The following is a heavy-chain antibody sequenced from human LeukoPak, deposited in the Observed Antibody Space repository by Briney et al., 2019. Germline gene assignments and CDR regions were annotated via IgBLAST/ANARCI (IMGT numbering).Heavy chain of an antibody. CDR1: GFTFGDYA. D-gene: IGHD3-3*01. CDR3: TRDPVDYDFWSGYFLSPKTHYYMDV. V-gene: IGHV3-49*04. J-gene: IGHJ6*03. CDR2: IRSKAYGGTT. Sequence: GGSLRLSCTASGFTFGDYAMSWVRQAPGKGLEWVGFIRSKAYGGTTEYAASVKGRFTISRDDSKSIAYLQMNSLKTEDTAVYYCTRDPVDYDFWSGYFLSPKTHYYMDVWGKGTTVTVSS.